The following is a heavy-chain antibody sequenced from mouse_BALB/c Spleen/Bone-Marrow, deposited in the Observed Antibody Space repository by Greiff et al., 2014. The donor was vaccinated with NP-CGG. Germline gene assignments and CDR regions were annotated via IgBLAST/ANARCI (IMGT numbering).Heavy chain of an antibody. J-gene: IGHJ3*01. Sequence: VQLQQPGGGLVQPKGSLKLSCAASGFTFKTYAMNWVRQAPGKGLEWVARIRSKSNNYATYYVDSVKNRFTISRDDSQNMLYLQMNNLKTEDTAMYYCVRRESDNYGGFASWGQGTLVTVSA. V-gene: IGHV10-1*02. CDR3: VRRESDNYGGFAS. CDR1: GFTFKTYA. D-gene: IGHD1-1*01. CDR2: IRSKSNNYAT.